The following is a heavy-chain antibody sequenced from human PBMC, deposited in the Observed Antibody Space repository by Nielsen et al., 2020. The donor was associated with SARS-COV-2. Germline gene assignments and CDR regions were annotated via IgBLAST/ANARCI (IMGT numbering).Heavy chain of an antibody. Sequence: GGSLRLSCAVPGFTLTSYSMNWVRQAPGKGLEWVSSIYSSGSWTNYADSVKGRFTISRDNAKNSLYLQMTSLRAEDTAVYFCANSRAYYDSSGYLFDYWGQGSLVTVSS. CDR1: GFTLTSYS. CDR3: ANSRAYYDSSGYLFDY. D-gene: IGHD3-22*01. CDR2: IYSSGSWT. J-gene: IGHJ4*02. V-gene: IGHV3-21*01.